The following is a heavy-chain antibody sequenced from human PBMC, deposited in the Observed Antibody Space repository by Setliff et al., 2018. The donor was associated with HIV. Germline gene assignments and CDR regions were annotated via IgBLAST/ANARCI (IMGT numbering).Heavy chain of an antibody. D-gene: IGHD2-15*01. CDR1: GFSFDDYY. J-gene: IGHJ6*03. Sequence: ASVKVSCKASGFSFDDYYIHWVRQAPGQGLEWMGCVIPNSGKTYYAQEFQGRVTMTSDTSINTAYMEVRWLTSDDTAIYYCARDLAYCSGGSCYRPFIYYFYYMDVWGKGATVTAP. CDR3: ARDLAYCSGGSCYRPFIYYFYYMDV. V-gene: IGHV1-2*02. CDR2: VIPNSGKT.